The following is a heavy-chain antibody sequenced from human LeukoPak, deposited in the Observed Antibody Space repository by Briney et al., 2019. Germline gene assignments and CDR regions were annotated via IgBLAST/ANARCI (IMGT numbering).Heavy chain of an antibody. Sequence: GASVKVSCKASGYTFTGYYMHWVRQAPAQGLEWMGWINPNSGGTNYAQKFQGRVTMTRDTSISTAYMELSRLRSDDTAVYYCASDKIVVVPAAIREDYYYYMDVWGKGTTVTVSS. D-gene: IGHD2-2*02. CDR2: INPNSGGT. J-gene: IGHJ6*03. CDR1: GYTFTGYY. CDR3: ASDKIVVVPAAIREDYYYYMDV. V-gene: IGHV1-2*02.